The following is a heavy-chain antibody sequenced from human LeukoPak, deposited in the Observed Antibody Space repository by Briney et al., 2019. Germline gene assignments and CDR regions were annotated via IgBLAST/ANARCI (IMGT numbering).Heavy chain of an antibody. CDR3: ARSDYYYYYMDV. J-gene: IGHJ6*03. CDR2: INWNGGST. Sequence: GGSLRLSCAASGFTFDDYGMSWVRQAPGKGLEWVSGINWNGGSTVYADSVKGRFTISRDNAKNSLYLQMNSLRAEDAALYYCARSDYYYYYMDVWGKGTTVTVSS. CDR1: GFTFDDYG. V-gene: IGHV3-20*04.